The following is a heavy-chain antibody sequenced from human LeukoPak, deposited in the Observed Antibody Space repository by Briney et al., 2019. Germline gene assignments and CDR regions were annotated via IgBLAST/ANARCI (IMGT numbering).Heavy chain of an antibody. Sequence: SGGSLRLSCAASGFTFSSYGMHWVRQAPGKGLEWVSAISGSGGSTYYADSVKGRFTISRDNSKNTLYLQMNSLRAEDTAVYYCAKAGGYCSSTSCYEDYYYMDVWGKGTTVTVSS. CDR2: ISGSGGST. CDR1: GFTFSSYG. V-gene: IGHV3-23*01. D-gene: IGHD2-2*01. CDR3: AKAGGYCSSTSCYEDYYYMDV. J-gene: IGHJ6*03.